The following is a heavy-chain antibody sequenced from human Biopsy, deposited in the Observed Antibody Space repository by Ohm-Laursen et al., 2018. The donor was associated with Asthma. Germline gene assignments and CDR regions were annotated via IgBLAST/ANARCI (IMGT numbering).Heavy chain of an antibody. CDR1: GYIFHNYG. CDR3: ARDSSAFAIFGVVNIQDSNYYNGMDV. V-gene: IGHV1-18*04. CDR2: ISAYNGHT. D-gene: IGHD3-3*01. Sequence: SSVKVSCKTSGYIFHNYGIAWVRQAPGQGLEWMGWISAYNGHTIYAQKLQGRLIMTTDTSATTAYMELGSLRPDDTAVYYCARDSSAFAIFGVVNIQDSNYYNGMDVWGQGTTVIVSS. J-gene: IGHJ6*02.